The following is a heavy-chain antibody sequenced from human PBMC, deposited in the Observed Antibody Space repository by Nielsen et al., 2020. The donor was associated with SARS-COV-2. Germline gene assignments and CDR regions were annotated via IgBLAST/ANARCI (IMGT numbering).Heavy chain of an antibody. CDR3: ARENYGSEPGDY. Sequence: SVKVSCKASGGTFSSYAISWVRQAPGQGLEWMGGIIPIFGTANYAQKFQGRVTITADESTSTAYMELSSLRSEDTAVYYCARENYGSEPGDYWGQGTLFTVSS. CDR1: GGTFSSYA. J-gene: IGHJ4*02. D-gene: IGHD3-10*01. V-gene: IGHV1-69*13. CDR2: IIPIFGTA.